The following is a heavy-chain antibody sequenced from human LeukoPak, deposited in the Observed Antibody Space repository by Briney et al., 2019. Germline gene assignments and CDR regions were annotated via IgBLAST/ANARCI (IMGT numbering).Heavy chain of an antibody. Sequence: KTSETLSLTCAVSAYSISSGYYWAWIRQPPGKGLEWIGSIYHSGTTYYNPSLKSRVTISVDTSKNQFSLKLSSVTAADTAVYYCAGTGYCSGGGCYSDYWGQGTLVTVSS. CDR3: AGTGYCSGGGCYSDY. CDR2: IYHSGTT. D-gene: IGHD2-15*01. CDR1: AYSISSGYY. J-gene: IGHJ4*02. V-gene: IGHV4-38-2*01.